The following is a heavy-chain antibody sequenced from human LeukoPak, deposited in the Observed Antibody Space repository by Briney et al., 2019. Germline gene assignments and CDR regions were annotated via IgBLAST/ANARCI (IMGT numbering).Heavy chain of an antibody. CDR1: GFTFSSYA. J-gene: IGHJ5*02. CDR2: INNDGSGT. V-gene: IGHV3-74*01. Sequence: PGGSLRLSCVASGFTFSSYAMSWVRQAPGKGPVWVSRINNDGSGTTYADSVKGRFTISRDDAKNTLYLQMNSLRAEDTAVYYCVRGGESTWSWGQGTLVTVSS. D-gene: IGHD2-15*01. CDR3: VRGGESTWS.